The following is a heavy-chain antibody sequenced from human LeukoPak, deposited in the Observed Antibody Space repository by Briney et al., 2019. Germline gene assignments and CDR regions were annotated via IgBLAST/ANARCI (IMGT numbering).Heavy chain of an antibody. J-gene: IGHJ4*02. D-gene: IGHD3-9*01. CDR2: ISYDGSNK. CDR1: GFTFSSYG. CDR3: AKDGSIDILTGYTQTPIDY. V-gene: IGHV3-30*18. Sequence: GRTLRLSCAASGFTFSSYGMHWVRQAPGKGLEWMAVISYDGSNKYYADSVKGRFTITRDNSKNTLYLQMNSLRAEDTAVYYCAKDGSIDILTGYTQTPIDYWGQGTLVTVSS.